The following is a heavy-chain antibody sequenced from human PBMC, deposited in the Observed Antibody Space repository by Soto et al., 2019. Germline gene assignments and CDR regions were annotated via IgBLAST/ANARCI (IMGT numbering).Heavy chain of an antibody. CDR2: INHSGST. CDR1: GGSFSGYY. V-gene: IGHV4-34*01. Sequence: SETLSLTCAVYGGSFSGYYWSWIRQPPGKGLEWIGEINHSGSTNYNPSLKSRVTISVDTSKNQFSLKLSSVTAADTAVYYCARVGLYRIFDYWGQGTLVTVSS. D-gene: IGHD3-16*02. CDR3: ARVGLYRIFDY. J-gene: IGHJ4*02.